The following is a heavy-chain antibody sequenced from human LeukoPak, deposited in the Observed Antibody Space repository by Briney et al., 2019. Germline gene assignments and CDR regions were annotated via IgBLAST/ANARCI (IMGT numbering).Heavy chain of an antibody. D-gene: IGHD3-10*01. CDR2: INHSGSS. Sequence: SETLSLTCAVYGGSFSGYYWSWIRQPPGKGLERIGEINHSGSSNYNPSLKRRGTISVDTSKHQFSLKLSSVTAADTAVYYCARGPSGRWNPTRSPLNYYGSGSLRYWGQGTLVTVSS. CDR3: ARGPSGRWNPTRSPLNYYGSGSLRY. J-gene: IGHJ4*02. V-gene: IGHV4-34*01. CDR1: GGSFSGYY.